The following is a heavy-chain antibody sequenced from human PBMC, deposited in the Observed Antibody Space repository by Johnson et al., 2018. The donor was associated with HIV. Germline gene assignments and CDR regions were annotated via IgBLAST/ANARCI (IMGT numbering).Heavy chain of an antibody. Sequence: FTVSNNYMSWVRQAPGKGLEWVSVIYSGGSTYYADSVKGRFTISRDNSKNTLYLQMNSLRAEDTAVYYCARDGSGSFDAFDIWGQGTMVTVSS. CDR3: ARDGSGSFDAFDI. D-gene: IGHD1-26*01. CDR2: IYSGGST. CDR1: FTVSNNY. V-gene: IGHV3-53*01. J-gene: IGHJ3*02.